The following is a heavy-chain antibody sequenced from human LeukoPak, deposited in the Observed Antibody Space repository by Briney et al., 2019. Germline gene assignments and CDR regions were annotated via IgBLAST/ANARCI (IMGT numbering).Heavy chain of an antibody. V-gene: IGHV1-69*13. CDR3: ARGGAAGSYYYYYGMDV. CDR1: VYTFIRYY. CDR2: IISPFGIT. D-gene: IGHD6-13*01. Sequence: SVKVSCKASVYTFIRYYIHSVRQAPGHGLEWMGGIISPFGITNSTQKFHGRVTITSDESPSSAYMELSNLNSEDTAEYYCARGGAAGSYYYYYGMDVWGQGTTVTVSS. J-gene: IGHJ6*02.